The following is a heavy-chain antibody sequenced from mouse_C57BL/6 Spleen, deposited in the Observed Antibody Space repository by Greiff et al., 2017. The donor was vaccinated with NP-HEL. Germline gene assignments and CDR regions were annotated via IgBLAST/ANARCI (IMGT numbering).Heavy chain of an antibody. CDR2: IYPGDGDT. CDR3: ARGRGNAMDY. J-gene: IGHJ4*01. V-gene: IGHV1-82*01. CDR1: GYAFSSSW. Sequence: QVQLQHSGPELVKPGASVKISCKASGYAFSSSWMNWVKQRPGKGLEWIGRIYPGDGDTNYNGKFKGKATLTADKSSSTAYMQLSSLTSEDSAVYFCARGRGNAMDYWGQGTSVTVSS.